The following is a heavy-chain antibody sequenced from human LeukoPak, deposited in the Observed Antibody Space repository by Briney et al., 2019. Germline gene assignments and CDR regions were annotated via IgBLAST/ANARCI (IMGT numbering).Heavy chain of an antibody. Sequence: KPPETLSLTCTVSGGSISSYYWSWIRQPPGKGLEWIGYIDTSGSTNHNPSLKSQVTISSDTSKNQFSLKLSSVTAADTAVYYCARAYSSSWLSAFDIWGQGTMVTVSS. CDR3: ARAYSSSWLSAFDI. D-gene: IGHD6-13*01. J-gene: IGHJ3*02. V-gene: IGHV4-4*09. CDR2: IDTSGST. CDR1: GGSISSYY.